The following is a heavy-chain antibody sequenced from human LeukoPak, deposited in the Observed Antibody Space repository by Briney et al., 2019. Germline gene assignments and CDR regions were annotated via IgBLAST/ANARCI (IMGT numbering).Heavy chain of an antibody. CDR3: ASGLGSVYPGGV. Sequence: GGALRLSCAASRFTFCSYSMNSVRQAPGKGLEWVYPISCSGCYINYEDPVKGRFTISRDDNKTSLTLPMNSPCAQDTAVYYCASGLGSVYPGGVWGQGTLVTVSS. J-gene: IGHJ4*02. D-gene: IGHD5/OR15-5a*01. CDR1: RFTFCSYS. CDR2: ISCSGCYI. V-gene: IGHV3-21*01.